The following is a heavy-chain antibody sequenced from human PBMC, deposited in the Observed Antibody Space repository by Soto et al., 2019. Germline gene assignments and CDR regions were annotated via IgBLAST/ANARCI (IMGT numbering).Heavy chain of an antibody. CDR3: AKDQAGIAARLGYYYGMDV. CDR2: ISGSGGST. J-gene: IGHJ6*02. Sequence: GGSLRLSCAASGFTFSSYAMSWVRQAPGKGLEWVSAISGSGGSTYYADSVKGRFTISRDNSKNTLYLQMNSLRAEDTAVYYCAKDQAGIAARLGYYYGMDVWGQGTTVTVSS. CDR1: GFTFSSYA. V-gene: IGHV3-23*01. D-gene: IGHD6-6*01.